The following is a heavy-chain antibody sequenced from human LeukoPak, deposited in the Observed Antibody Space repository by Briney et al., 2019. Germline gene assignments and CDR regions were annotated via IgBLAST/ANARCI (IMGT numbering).Heavy chain of an antibody. D-gene: IGHD3-16*01. CDR2: ISGSGGNT. CDR3: ARVRFADY. J-gene: IGHJ4*02. CDR1: GLTFSSYA. V-gene: IGHV3-23*01. Sequence: GGSLRLSCAASGLTFSSYAMSWVRQAPGKGVEWVSAISGSGGNTYYADSVKGRFTISRDNSKSTLYLQMNSLRAEDTAVYYCARVRFADYWGQGTLVTVSS.